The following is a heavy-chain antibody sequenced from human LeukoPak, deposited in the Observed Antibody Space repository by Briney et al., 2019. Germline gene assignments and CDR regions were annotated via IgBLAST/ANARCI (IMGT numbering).Heavy chain of an antibody. Sequence: GGSLRLSCAASGFTFNSYWMHWVRQAPGKGLVWVSRINSDGSSTSYADSVKGRFTISRDNAKNTLYPQMNSLRAEDTAVYYCARDRYYDSSGYPFDYWGQGTLVTVSS. V-gene: IGHV3-74*01. CDR3: ARDRYYDSSGYPFDY. CDR2: INSDGSST. J-gene: IGHJ4*02. CDR1: GFTFNSYW. D-gene: IGHD3-22*01.